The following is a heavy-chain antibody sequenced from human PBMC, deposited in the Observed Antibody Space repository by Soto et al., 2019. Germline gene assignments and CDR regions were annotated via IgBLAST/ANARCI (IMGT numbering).Heavy chain of an antibody. CDR3: AREYYDILTGLNWFDP. J-gene: IGHJ5*02. CDR2: ISSSSSTI. CDR1: GFTFSSYS. D-gene: IGHD3-9*01. Sequence: EVQLVESGGGLVQPGGSLRLSCAASGFTFSSYSMNWVRQAPGKGLEWVSYISSSSSTIYYADSVKGRFTISRDNAKNSRYLQMNSLRDEDTAVYYCAREYYDILTGLNWFDPWGQGTLVTVSS. V-gene: IGHV3-48*02.